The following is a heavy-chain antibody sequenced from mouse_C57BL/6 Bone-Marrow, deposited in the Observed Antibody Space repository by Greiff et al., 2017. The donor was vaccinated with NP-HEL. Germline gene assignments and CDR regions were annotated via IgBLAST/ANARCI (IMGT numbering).Heavy chain of an antibody. CDR2: INPNNGGT. D-gene: IGHD1-1*01. V-gene: IGHV1-18*01. J-gene: IGHJ1*03. CDR1: GYTFTDYN. CDR3: ARRKPYYYGSSSYWYFDV. Sequence: VQLQQSGPELVKPGASVKIPCKASGYTFTDYNMDWVKQSHGKSLEWIGDINPNNGGTIYNQKFKGKANLTVDKSSRTAYMELRSLTSEDTAVYYCARRKPYYYGSSSYWYFDVWGTGTTVTVSS.